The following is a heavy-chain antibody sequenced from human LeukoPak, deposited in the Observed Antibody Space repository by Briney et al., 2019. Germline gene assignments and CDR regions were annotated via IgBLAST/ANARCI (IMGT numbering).Heavy chain of an antibody. Sequence: PGGSLRLSCAASGFTFSNYAMSWVGHTPGKGLRWVSIFRGSDDRTYYAHSVKGRFTTSRDNPKNTLYMEMNNLRAEDTALYYCAKARYTAGWYTFDCWGQGTQVTVSS. D-gene: IGHD6-19*01. V-gene: IGHV3-23*01. CDR3: AKARYTAGWYTFDC. J-gene: IGHJ4*02. CDR1: GFTFSNYA. CDR2: FRGSDDRT.